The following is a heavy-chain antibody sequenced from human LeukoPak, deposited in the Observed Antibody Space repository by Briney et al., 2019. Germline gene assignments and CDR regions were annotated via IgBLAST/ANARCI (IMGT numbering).Heavy chain of an antibody. CDR2: SSAYNGNT. V-gene: IGHV1-18*01. CDR1: GYTFTSYG. J-gene: IGHJ4*02. D-gene: IGHD5-18*01. Sequence: ASVKVSCKASGYTFTSYGISWVRQAPGQGLEWMGWSSAYNGNTNYAQKFQGRVTMTTDTSTSTAYMEVRSLRSDDTAVYYCTRDLGVDTTMIFFDYWGQGSLVTVSS. CDR3: TRDLGVDTTMIFFDY.